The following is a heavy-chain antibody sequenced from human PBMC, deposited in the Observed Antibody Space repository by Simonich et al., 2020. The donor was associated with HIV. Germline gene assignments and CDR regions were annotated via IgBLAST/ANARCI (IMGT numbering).Heavy chain of an antibody. J-gene: IGHJ4*02. V-gene: IGHV4-39*01. D-gene: IGHD3-3*01. Sequence: QLQLQESGPGLVKPSETLSLPCPVSGGSIYRSSYYWGWIRQPPGKGLEWIGSMSYSGSTHDNPSLNSRVTMSVDTSKNQFSLKWSAVTAADTAVYWCARLMNYEFWSGYNLPPERHSEYWGQGTLVTVSS. CDR1: GGSIYRSSYY. CDR2: MSYSGST. CDR3: ARLMNYEFWSGYNLPPERHSEY.